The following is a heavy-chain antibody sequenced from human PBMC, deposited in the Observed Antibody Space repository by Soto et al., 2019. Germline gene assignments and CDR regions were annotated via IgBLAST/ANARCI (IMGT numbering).Heavy chain of an antibody. CDR1: GGSISSSSNY. J-gene: IGHJ4*02. D-gene: IGHD4-17*01. V-gene: IGHV4-39*01. CDR3: ARQDHDYGDFFDY. Sequence: SETLSLTCTVSGGSISSSSNYWGWIRQPPGKGLEWFGSIYYSGSTYYNPSLKSRVTISVDTSKNQFSVKLSSVTAADTAVYYCARQDHDYGDFFDYWGQGTLVTVSS. CDR2: IYYSGST.